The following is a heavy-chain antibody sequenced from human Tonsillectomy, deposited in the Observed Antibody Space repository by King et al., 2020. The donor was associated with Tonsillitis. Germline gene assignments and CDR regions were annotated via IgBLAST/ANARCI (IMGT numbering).Heavy chain of an antibody. Sequence: VQLQESGPGLVKASQTLSLTCTVSGGSISSGAQYWNWIRQPPGKGLEWIGYIHSNGKTYYNWSLKSRVTISLDTSENQFSLKLSSVTAADTAVYYCARAAGHSYNSLDGFDYWGQGTLVTVSS. CDR3: ARAAGHSYNSLDGFDY. CDR2: IHSNGKT. J-gene: IGHJ4*02. V-gene: IGHV4-30-4*01. D-gene: IGHD5-18*01. CDR1: GGSISSGAQY.